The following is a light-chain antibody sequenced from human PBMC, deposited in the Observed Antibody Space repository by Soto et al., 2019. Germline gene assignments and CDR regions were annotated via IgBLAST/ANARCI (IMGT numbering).Light chain of an antibody. CDR2: GAS. CDR3: QQYNDWSLT. CDR1: QSVSSSY. V-gene: IGKV3D-15*01. J-gene: IGKJ1*01. Sequence: EIVLTQCPGTLSLSSGERATLSCRASQSVSSSYLAWYQQKPGQAPRLLIYGASSRATGIPDRFSGSGSGTEFTLTISSLQSEDFALYYCQQYNDWSLTFGQGTKVDIK.